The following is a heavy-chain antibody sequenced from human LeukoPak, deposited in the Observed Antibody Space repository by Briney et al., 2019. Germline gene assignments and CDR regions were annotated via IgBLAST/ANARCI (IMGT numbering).Heavy chain of an antibody. CDR3: ARHGRAVADTNYYYYYGMDV. CDR1: GGSISSYY. D-gene: IGHD6-19*01. Sequence: SETLSLTCTVSGGSISSYYWSWIRQPPGKGLEWIGYIYYSGSTNYNPSLKSRVTISVDTSKNQFSLKLSSVTAADTAVYYCARHGRAVADTNYYYYYGMDVWGQGTTVTVSS. J-gene: IGHJ6*02. CDR2: IYYSGST. V-gene: IGHV4-59*08.